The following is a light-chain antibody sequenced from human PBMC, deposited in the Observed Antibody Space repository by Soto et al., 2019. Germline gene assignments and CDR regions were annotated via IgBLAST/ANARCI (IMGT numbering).Light chain of an antibody. CDR3: QHYDNLPFT. J-gene: IGKJ3*01. CDR1: QDISNY. V-gene: IGKV1-33*01. Sequence: DIQMTQSPSSLSASVGDRVTITCQASQDISNYLNWYQQKPGKAPKLLIYDASNLETGVPSRFSGSGSGTDFTFTISSLQPEDVALYCCQHYDNLPFTFGPGTKVDIK. CDR2: DAS.